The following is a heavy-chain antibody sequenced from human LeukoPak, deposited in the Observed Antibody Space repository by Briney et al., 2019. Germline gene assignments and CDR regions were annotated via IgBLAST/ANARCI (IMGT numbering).Heavy chain of an antibody. CDR3: ARVWGFGELENSEFDY. V-gene: IGHV3-74*01. CDR1: GFTFSSYR. J-gene: IGHJ4*02. CDR2: INSDGSST. Sequence: PGGSLRLSCAASGFTFSSYRMHWVRQAPGKGLVWVSRINSDGSSTSYADSVKGRFTISRDNAKNTLYLQMNSLRAEDTAVYYCARVWGFGELENSEFDYWGQGTLVTVSS. D-gene: IGHD3-10*01.